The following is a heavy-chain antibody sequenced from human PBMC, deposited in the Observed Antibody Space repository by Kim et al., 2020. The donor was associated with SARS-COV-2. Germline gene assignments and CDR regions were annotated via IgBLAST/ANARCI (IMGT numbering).Heavy chain of an antibody. J-gene: IGHJ4*02. CDR3: ARLGSGYYRGDY. CDR2: IYYSGST. V-gene: IGHV4-39*01. CDR1: GGSISSSSYY. Sequence: SETLSLTCTVSGGSISSSSYYWGWIRQPPGKGLEWIGSIYYSGSTYYNPSLKSRVTISVDTSKNQFSLKLSSVTAADTAVYYCARLGSGYYRGDYWGQGTLVTVSS. D-gene: IGHD3-3*01.